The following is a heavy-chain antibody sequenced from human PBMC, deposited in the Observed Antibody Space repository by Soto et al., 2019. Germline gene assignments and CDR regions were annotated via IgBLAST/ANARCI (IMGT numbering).Heavy chain of an antibody. V-gene: IGHV3-48*04. CDR3: ARGDFYDSSGPFSDAFDI. CDR2: ISGDGNSI. J-gene: IGHJ3*02. CDR1: GFTLDIYS. D-gene: IGHD3-22*01. Sequence: GGSLRLSCAASGFTLDIYSMSWVRQAPRKGLEWLSYISGDGNSIYYEDSVKGRFTISRDNVKNSLYLQMNNVRAEDTAVYYCARGDFYDSSGPFSDAFDIWGQGTMVTVSS.